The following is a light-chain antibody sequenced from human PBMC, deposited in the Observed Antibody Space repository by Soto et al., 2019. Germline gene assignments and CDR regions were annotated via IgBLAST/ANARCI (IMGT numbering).Light chain of an antibody. V-gene: IGKV3-15*01. CDR2: YAS. J-gene: IGKJ5*01. CDR1: QSVSNN. Sequence: EIMMTQSPATLSVSPGERATLSCRASQSVSNNVAWYQQKPGQAPRLLIYYASTRATGIPARFSGSGSGTEFTLSISSLHSEDFALYYCQQYNIWPPITFGQGTRLEIK. CDR3: QQYNIWPPIT.